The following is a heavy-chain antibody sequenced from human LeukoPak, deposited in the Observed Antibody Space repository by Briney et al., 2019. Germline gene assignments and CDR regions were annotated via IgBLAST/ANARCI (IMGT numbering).Heavy chain of an antibody. V-gene: IGHV4-39*01. CDR1: GGSISSSSYY. Sequence: SETLSLTCTVSGGSISSSSYYWGWIRQPPGKGLEWIGSIYYSGSTYYSPSLKSRVTISVDTSKNQFSLKLSSVTAADTAVYYCVDFWSGYSKRGDAFDIWGQGTMVTVSS. CDR3: VDFWSGYSKRGDAFDI. CDR2: IYYSGST. J-gene: IGHJ3*02. D-gene: IGHD3-3*01.